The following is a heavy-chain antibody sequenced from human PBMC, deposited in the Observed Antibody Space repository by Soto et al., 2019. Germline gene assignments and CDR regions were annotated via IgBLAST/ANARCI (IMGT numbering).Heavy chain of an antibody. CDR2: ISGSGGST. CDR3: AKGDILTGYPIHSYFDY. V-gene: IGHV3-23*01. D-gene: IGHD3-9*01. J-gene: IGHJ4*02. CDR1: GFTFSSYA. Sequence: GGSLRLSCAASGFTFSSYAMSWVRQAPGKGLEWVSAISGSGGSTYYADSVKGRFTISRDNSKNTLYLQMNSLRAEDTAVYYCAKGDILTGYPIHSYFDYWGQGTLVTVSS.